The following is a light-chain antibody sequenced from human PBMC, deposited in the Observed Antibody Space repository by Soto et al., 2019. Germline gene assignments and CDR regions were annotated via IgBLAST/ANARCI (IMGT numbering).Light chain of an antibody. CDR3: CSYAGSYTLV. CDR1: SSDVGGYNY. CDR2: DVS. J-gene: IGLJ3*02. V-gene: IGLV2-11*01. Sequence: QSVLTQPRSVSGSPGQSVTISCTGTSSDVGGYNYVSWYQQHPGKAPKLMIYDVSKRPSGVPDRFSGSKSGNTASLTISGLQAEGEADYYCCSYAGSYTLVFGGGTKVTVL.